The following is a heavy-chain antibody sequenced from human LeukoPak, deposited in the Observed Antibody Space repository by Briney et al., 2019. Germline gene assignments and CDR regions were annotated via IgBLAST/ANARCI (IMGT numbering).Heavy chain of an antibody. CDR3: ARADRAHHNPSDY. Sequence: ASVKDSCKASGYTFTGYYMHWVRQAPGQGLEWMGWINPNSGGTNYAQKFQGRVTMTRDTSISTAYMELSRLRSDDTAVYYCARADRAHHNPSDYWGQGTLVTVSS. J-gene: IGHJ4*02. CDR2: INPNSGGT. D-gene: IGHD1-1*01. CDR1: GYTFTGYY. V-gene: IGHV1-2*02.